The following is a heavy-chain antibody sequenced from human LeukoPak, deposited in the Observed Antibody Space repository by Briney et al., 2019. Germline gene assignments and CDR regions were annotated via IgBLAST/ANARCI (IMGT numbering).Heavy chain of an antibody. CDR3: ARVGPVVPAAMVDY. J-gene: IGHJ4*02. V-gene: IGHV1-18*01. Sequence: ASVKVSCKASGYTFISYGISWVRQAPGQGLEWMGWISAYNGNTNYAQKLQGRVTMTTDTSTSTAYMELRSLRSDDTAVYYCARVGPVVPAAMVDYWGQGTLVTVSS. D-gene: IGHD2-2*01. CDR1: GYTFISYG. CDR2: ISAYNGNT.